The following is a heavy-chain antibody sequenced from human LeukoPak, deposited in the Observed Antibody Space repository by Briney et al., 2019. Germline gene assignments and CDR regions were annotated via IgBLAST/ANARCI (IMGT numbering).Heavy chain of an antibody. Sequence: GGSLRLSCSASGFTFSSSAMHWVRQAPGKGLDYVSGISSNGGSTYYADSVKGRFIISRDNSKNTLYLQMSSLNPEDTAMYSCVSDAFDIWGQGTMVTVSS. CDR3: VSDAFDI. V-gene: IGHV3-64D*06. CDR1: GFTFSSSA. CDR2: ISSNGGST. J-gene: IGHJ3*02.